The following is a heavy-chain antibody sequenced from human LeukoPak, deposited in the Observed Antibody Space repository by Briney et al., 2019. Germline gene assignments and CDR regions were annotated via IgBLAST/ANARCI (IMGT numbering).Heavy chain of an antibody. Sequence: GGSLRLSCAASGFTFSDYWMSWVRQAPGKGLEWVANVKQDGSEKFYVDSVKGRFTISRDNAKNSLYLQMNSLRVEDTAVYYCAKPTTVGSLFDYWGQGTLVTVSS. D-gene: IGHD4-17*01. V-gene: IGHV3-7*01. CDR3: AKPTTVGSLFDY. CDR2: VKQDGSEK. J-gene: IGHJ4*02. CDR1: GFTFSDYW.